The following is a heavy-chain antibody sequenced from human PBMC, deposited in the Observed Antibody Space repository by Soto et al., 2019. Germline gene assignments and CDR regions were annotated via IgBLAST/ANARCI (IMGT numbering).Heavy chain of an antibody. J-gene: IGHJ4*02. CDR2: ISGYNGNT. V-gene: IGHV1-18*01. CDR1: GYNYLGYG. Sequence: GASVKVSCKASGYNYLGYGISWVRQAPGQGLEWMGRISGYNGNTNYAQKLQDRVTMTADTSANTAYMELRSLRADDTAVYYCARGGHSYSPPYSSDYWGQGTLVTVSS. D-gene: IGHD5-18*01. CDR3: ARGGHSYSPPYSSDY.